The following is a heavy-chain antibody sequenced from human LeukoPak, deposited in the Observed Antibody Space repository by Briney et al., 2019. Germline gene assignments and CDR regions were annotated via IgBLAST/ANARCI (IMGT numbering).Heavy chain of an antibody. J-gene: IGHJ4*02. D-gene: IGHD3-22*01. Sequence: GGTLRLSCAASGFTFSSYGMSWVRQAPGKGLEWVSAISGSGGSTYYADSVKGRFTISRDNSKNTLYLQMNSLRAEDTAVYYCAKDRIGYDSSGYTPLDYWGQGTLVTVSS. V-gene: IGHV3-23*01. CDR2: ISGSGGST. CDR1: GFTFSSYG. CDR3: AKDRIGYDSSGYTPLDY.